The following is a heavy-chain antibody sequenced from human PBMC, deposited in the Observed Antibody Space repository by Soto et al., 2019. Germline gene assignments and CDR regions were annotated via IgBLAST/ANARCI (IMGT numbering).Heavy chain of an antibody. D-gene: IGHD6-19*01. Sequence: GGSLRLSCAASGFSFSSYSISWVRQAPGKGLEWLSYISTASATIYYADSVKGRFTISRDNARNSLYLQMNSLRDEDTAVYYCARSSMDKSTTFDYWGQGTLVTVSS. CDR1: GFSFSSYS. CDR2: ISTASATI. J-gene: IGHJ4*02. CDR3: ARSSMDKSTTFDY. V-gene: IGHV3-48*02.